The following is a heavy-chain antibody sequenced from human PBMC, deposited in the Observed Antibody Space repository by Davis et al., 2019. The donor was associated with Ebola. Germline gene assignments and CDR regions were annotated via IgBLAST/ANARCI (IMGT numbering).Heavy chain of an antibody. D-gene: IGHD4-17*01. V-gene: IGHV3-66*04. CDR3: TRHVSGDFWYFDL. CDR1: GFSFKYYG. Sequence: GESLKISCVASGFSFKYYGIHWVRQAPGKGLEWVSVIYRDERTYYADSVKGRFTVSRDNSENMLYLQMSTLRAEDTAVYYCTRHVSGDFWYFDLWGRGTLVTVSS. CDR2: IYRDERT. J-gene: IGHJ2*01.